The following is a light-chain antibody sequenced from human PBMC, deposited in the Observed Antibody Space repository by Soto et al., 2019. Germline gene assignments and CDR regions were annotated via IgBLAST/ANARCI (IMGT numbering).Light chain of an antibody. CDR3: SSFTSSSTFV. CDR1: SSDVGRYNY. Sequence: QSVLAQPVSVSGSRLQSITISCTGTSSDVGRYNYVSWFQQHPGKVPKLIIYDVSNWPSGVSDRFSGSKSGNTASLTISGLHPEDEADYYCSSFTSSSTFVFGTGTKVT. J-gene: IGLJ1*01. CDR2: DVS. V-gene: IGLV2-14*03.